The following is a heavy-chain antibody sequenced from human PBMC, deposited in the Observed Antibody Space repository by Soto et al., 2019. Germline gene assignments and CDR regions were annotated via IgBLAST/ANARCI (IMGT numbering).Heavy chain of an antibody. CDR3: ARDYLGSSGYIY. J-gene: IGHJ4*02. V-gene: IGHV3-66*01. Sequence: GGSLRLSCAASGFTVSSNYMSWVRQAPGKGLEWVSVIYSGGSTYYADSVKGRFTISRDNSKNTLYLQMNSLRAEDTAVYYCARDYLGSSGYIYWGQGTLVTVSS. CDR1: GFTVSSNY. CDR2: IYSGGST. D-gene: IGHD3-22*01.